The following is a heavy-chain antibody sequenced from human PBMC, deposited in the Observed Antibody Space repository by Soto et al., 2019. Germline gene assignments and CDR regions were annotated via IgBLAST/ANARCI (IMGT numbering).Heavy chain of an antibody. CDR3: ARDSYSYGWKDY. CDR2: IYYSGSA. CDR1: GGSISSGANY. D-gene: IGHD5-18*01. V-gene: IGHV4-31*03. J-gene: IGHJ4*02. Sequence: PSETLSLTCTVSGGSISSGANYWSWVRQGPGKGLEWIGNIYYSGSAYYNPSLKSRLTMSVDTSKNSFSLKLTSVTAADTAVYYCARDSYSYGWKDYWGQGTLVTVSS.